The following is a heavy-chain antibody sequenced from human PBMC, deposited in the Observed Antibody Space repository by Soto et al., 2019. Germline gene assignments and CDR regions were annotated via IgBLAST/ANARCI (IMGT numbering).Heavy chain of an antibody. Sequence: SETLSLTCAVSGGSFSDYYWSWIRQPPGKGLEWVGEINHSGSAKYNPSLKSRVTISVDTSKNQLSLRLSSVTAADTAVFYCAGREFSSSSFYYYYYAMDVWGQGTTVTFSS. CDR3: AGREFSSSSFYYYYYAMDV. CDR1: GGSFSDYY. V-gene: IGHV4-34*01. CDR2: INHSGSA. D-gene: IGHD6-6*01. J-gene: IGHJ6*02.